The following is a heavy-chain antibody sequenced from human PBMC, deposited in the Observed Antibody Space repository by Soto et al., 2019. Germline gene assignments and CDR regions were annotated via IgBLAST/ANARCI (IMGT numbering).Heavy chain of an antibody. Sequence: QVQLQESGPGLVKPSQTLSLTCTVSGGSISSGGYYWSWIRQHPGKGLEWIGYIYYSGSTYYNPSLKSRVTISVATSKNQFSLKLSSVTAADTAVYYCARAGEFLWVRGVPRYYFDYWGQGTLVTVSS. J-gene: IGHJ4*02. CDR3: ARAGEFLWVRGVPRYYFDY. CDR2: IYYSGST. V-gene: IGHV4-31*03. CDR1: GGSISSGGYY. D-gene: IGHD3-10*01.